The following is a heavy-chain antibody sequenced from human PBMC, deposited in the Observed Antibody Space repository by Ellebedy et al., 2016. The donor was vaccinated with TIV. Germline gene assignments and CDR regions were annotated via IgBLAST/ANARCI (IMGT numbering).Heavy chain of an antibody. D-gene: IGHD3-16*01. V-gene: IGHV3-21*01. CDR2: ISSSSSYI. Sequence: GGSLRLXXAPSGFTSSSYSMNWVRQAPGKGLEWVSSISSSSSYIYYADSVKGRFTISRDNAKNSLYLQMNSLRAEDTAVYYCARDLGPWRDYYYYGMDVWGQGTTVTVSS. CDR3: ARDLGPWRDYYYYGMDV. CDR1: GFTSSSYS. J-gene: IGHJ6*02.